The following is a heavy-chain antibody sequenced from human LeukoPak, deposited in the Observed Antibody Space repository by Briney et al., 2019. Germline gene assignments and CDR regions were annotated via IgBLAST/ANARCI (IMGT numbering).Heavy chain of an antibody. D-gene: IGHD3-10*01. CDR3: ASARGVPSWFDP. Sequence: GGSLRLSRAASGFTFSSYSMNWVRQAPGKGLEWVSSISSGSSYIYYADSVKGRFTISRDNAKNSLYLQMNSLRAEDTAVYYCASARGVPSWFDPWGQGTLVTVSS. V-gene: IGHV3-21*01. J-gene: IGHJ5*02. CDR2: ISSGSSYI. CDR1: GFTFSSYS.